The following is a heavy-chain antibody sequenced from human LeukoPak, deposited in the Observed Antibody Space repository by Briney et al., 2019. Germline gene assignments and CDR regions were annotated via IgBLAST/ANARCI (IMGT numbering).Heavy chain of an antibody. CDR3: ATGGYYYGSGSPPYDY. CDR2: ISSSSSYI. CDR1: GFTFSSYS. Sequence: GGSLRLSCAASGFTFSSYSMNWVRQAPGKGLEWVSSISSSSSYIYYADSVKGRFTISRDNAKNSLYLQMNSLRAEDTAVYYCATGGYYYGSGSPPYDYWGQGALVTVSS. V-gene: IGHV3-21*01. D-gene: IGHD3-10*01. J-gene: IGHJ4*02.